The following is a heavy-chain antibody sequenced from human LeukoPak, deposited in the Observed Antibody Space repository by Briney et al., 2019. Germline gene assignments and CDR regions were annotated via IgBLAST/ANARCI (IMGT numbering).Heavy chain of an antibody. CDR2: INPNSGGT. CDR3: AGEQNYASSGYYYDFGD. Sequence: GASVKVSCKASGYTFTGYYMHWVRQAPGQGLERMGWINPNSGGTNYAQKFQGRVTMTRDTSISTAYMELSRLRSDDTAVYYYAGEQNYASSGYYYDFGDWGQGTLVTVSS. J-gene: IGHJ4*02. D-gene: IGHD3-22*01. CDR1: GYTFTGYY. V-gene: IGHV1-2*02.